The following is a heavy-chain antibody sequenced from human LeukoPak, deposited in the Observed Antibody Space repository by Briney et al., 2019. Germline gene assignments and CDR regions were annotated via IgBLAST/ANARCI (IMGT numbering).Heavy chain of an antibody. CDR1: GFTFSSYA. Sequence: GGSLRLSCAASGFTFSSYAMSGVGQAPGKGLEWVSGISGSGSGTYYPDSVKGRFTISRDNSKNTLYLQMNSLRAEDTAVYYCAKGGIAAAGTSFYFDYWGQGTLVTVSS. CDR2: ISGSGSGT. V-gene: IGHV3-23*01. J-gene: IGHJ4*02. D-gene: IGHD6-13*01. CDR3: AKGGIAAAGTSFYFDY.